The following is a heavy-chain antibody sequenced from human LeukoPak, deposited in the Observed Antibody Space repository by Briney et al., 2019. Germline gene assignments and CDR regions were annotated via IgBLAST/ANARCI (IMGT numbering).Heavy chain of an antibody. J-gene: IGHJ4*02. CDR2: IKHDGSE. Sequence: PGGSLRLSCAASGFTFSSYWMGWVRQAPGKGLQWVANIKHDGSEYYMDSLKGRFIVARDNAKNLVSLQMNSLRPEDTAVYFCVRDRFWRGVYNFDSWGRGAQVTVSS. CDR1: GFTFSSYW. D-gene: IGHD5/OR15-5a*01. CDR3: VRDRFWRGVYNFDS. V-gene: IGHV3-7*01.